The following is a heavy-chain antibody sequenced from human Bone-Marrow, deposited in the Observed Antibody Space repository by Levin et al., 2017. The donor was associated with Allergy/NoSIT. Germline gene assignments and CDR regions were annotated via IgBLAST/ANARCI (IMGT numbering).Heavy chain of an antibody. CDR3: ATYNWNNGREFDY. CDR1: GFTFSRNW. Sequence: PGGSLRLSCAASGFTFSRNWMTWVRQAPGKGLEWVANINQDGGEKYYADSMKGRFTVSRDNAKNSLYLEMNSLRAEDTAVYYCATYNWNNGREFDYWDQGTLVTVSS. D-gene: IGHD1/OR15-1a*01. J-gene: IGHJ4*02. V-gene: IGHV3-7*01. CDR2: INQDGGEK.